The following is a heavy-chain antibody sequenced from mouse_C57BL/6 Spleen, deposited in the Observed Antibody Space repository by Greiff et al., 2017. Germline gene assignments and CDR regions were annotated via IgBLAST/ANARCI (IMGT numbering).Heavy chain of an antibody. J-gene: IGHJ4*01. CDR3: ASYSSGYYAMDY. CDR1: GYSITSGYY. CDR2: ISYDGSK. D-gene: IGHD3-2*02. Sequence: EVQLVESGRGLVKPSQSLSLTCSVTGYSITSGYYWNCLRPFPGNKLEWTGYISYDGSKYYNPSLTNRISITRDTSKNKFFLKLNSVTTEDTATYYCASYSSGYYAMDYWGQGTSVTVSS. V-gene: IGHV3-6*01.